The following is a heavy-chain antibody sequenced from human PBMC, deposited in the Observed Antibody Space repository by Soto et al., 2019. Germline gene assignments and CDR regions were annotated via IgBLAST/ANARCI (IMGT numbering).Heavy chain of an antibody. Sequence: SETLSLTCAVYGGSFSGYYWSWIRQPPGKGLEWIGEINHSGSTNYNPSLKSRVTISVDTSKNQFSLKLSSVTAADTAVYYCARGDYDFWSGYYTLDYWGQGTLVTVSS. CDR1: GGSFSGYY. J-gene: IGHJ4*02. D-gene: IGHD3-3*01. V-gene: IGHV4-34*01. CDR2: INHSGST. CDR3: ARGDYDFWSGYYTLDY.